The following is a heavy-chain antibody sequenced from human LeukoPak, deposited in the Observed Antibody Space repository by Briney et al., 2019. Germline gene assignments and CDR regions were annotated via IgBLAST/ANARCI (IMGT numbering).Heavy chain of an antibody. V-gene: IGHV3-48*02. D-gene: IGHD4-23*01. CDR1: GFTVSTYG. Sequence: GGSLRLSCAASGFTVSTYGMNWVRQAPGKGLEWISYIGTSSSTIYYADSVKGRFTISRDNAENSLYLQMNSLRDEDTAVYYCARHDYGGNSGDNWGQGTLVTVSS. CDR3: ARHDYGGNSGDN. J-gene: IGHJ4*02. CDR2: IGTSSSTI.